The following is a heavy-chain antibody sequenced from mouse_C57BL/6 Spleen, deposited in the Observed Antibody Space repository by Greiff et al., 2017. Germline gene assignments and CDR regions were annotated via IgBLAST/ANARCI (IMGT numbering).Heavy chain of an antibody. D-gene: IGHD1-1*01. V-gene: IGHV1-64*01. CDR2: IHPNSGST. Sequence: QVQLQQPGAELVKPGASVKLSCKASGYTFTSYWMHWVKQRPGQGLEWIGMIHPNSGSTNYNEKFKSKATLTVDKSSSTAYMQLSSLTSEDSAVYYCASPTVEAPRYYYAMDYWGQGTSVTVSS. CDR1: GYTFTSYW. J-gene: IGHJ4*01. CDR3: ASPTVEAPRYYYAMDY.